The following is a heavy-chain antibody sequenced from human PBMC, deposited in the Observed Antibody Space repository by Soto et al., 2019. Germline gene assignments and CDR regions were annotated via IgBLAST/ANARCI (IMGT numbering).Heavy chain of an antibody. CDR3: AREGLAGNTVSFDF. CDR2: IIPIFGTP. V-gene: IGHV1-69*06. D-gene: IGHD4-17*01. Sequence: QVQLVQSGAEVKKPGSSVKVSCKASGGSINSYSISWVRQAPGQGLEWMGGIIPIFGTPNYAQRFQGRVTITADKSASTVYMELSSLRSEDTAIYYCAREGLAGNTVSFDFWGQGTLVTVSS. J-gene: IGHJ4*02. CDR1: GGSINSYS.